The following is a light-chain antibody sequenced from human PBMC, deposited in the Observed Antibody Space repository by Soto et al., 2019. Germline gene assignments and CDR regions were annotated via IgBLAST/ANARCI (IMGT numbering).Light chain of an antibody. CDR1: QSLVYSDGKTY. V-gene: IGKV2-30*01. J-gene: IGKJ5*01. CDR2: KVS. Sequence: DVVMTQSPLSLPVTLGQPASISCRSSQSLVYSDGKTYLNWFQQRPGQSPRRLIYKVSKRGSGVPDRFSCSGSCTDFTQKISSVEAEDVGLYYCMPGTHWPPITFGQGTRLEIK. CDR3: MPGTHWPPIT.